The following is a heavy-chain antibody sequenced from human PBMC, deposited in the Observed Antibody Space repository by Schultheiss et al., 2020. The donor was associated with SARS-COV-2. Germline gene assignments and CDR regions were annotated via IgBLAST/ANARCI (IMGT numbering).Heavy chain of an antibody. J-gene: IGHJ1*01. D-gene: IGHD6-13*01. Sequence: ASVKVSCKASGYTFTGYYMHWVRQAPGQGLEWMGWINPNSGGTNYAQKFQGRVTMTRDTSISTAYMELSRLRSDDTAVYYCARDQVGGSSSWPLWHWGQGTLVTGSS. CDR1: GYTFTGYY. CDR3: ARDQVGGSSSWPLWH. V-gene: IGHV1-2*02. CDR2: INPNSGGT.